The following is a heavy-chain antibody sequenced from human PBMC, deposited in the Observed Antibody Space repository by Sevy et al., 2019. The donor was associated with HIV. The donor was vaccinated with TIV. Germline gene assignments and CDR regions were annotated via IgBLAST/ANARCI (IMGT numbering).Heavy chain of an antibody. CDR1: GYTFTNYH. CDR3: ARAPSGSQGPGQYFHH. D-gene: IGHD1-26*01. V-gene: IGHV1-18*01. CDR2: ITPNNGNT. Sequence: ASVKVSCKASGYTFTNYHITWVRQAPGQGLEWMGWITPNNGNTNYTRRLQGRVTMTTDTSTATAYMELRSLRSDDTAVYYCARAPSGSQGPGQYFHHWGQCTLVTDSS. J-gene: IGHJ1*01.